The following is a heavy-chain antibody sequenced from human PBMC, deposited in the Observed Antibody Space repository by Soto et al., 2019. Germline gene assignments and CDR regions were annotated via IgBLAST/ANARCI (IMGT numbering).Heavy chain of an antibody. CDR1: GYTFTSYA. J-gene: IGHJ6*02. CDR2: INAGNGNT. D-gene: IGHD3-3*01. Sequence: ASVKVSCKASGYTFTSYAMHWVRQAPGQRLEWMGWINAGNGNTKYSQKFQGRVTITRDTSASTAYMELSSLRSDDTAVYYCAKLLTIFGPWAMDVWGQGTTVPVS. CDR3: AKLLTIFGPWAMDV. V-gene: IGHV1-3*01.